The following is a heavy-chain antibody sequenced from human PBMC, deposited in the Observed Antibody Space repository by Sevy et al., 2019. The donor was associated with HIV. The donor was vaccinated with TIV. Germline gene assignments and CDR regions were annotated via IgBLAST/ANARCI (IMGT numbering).Heavy chain of an antibody. V-gene: IGHV4-59*01. Sequence: SETLSLTCTVSGGSISSYYWSWIRQPPGKGLEWIGYLYYRGRTNYNPSLKSRVTISVDTSRNQFSLKLNSVTAADSAVYYCARHSIAPRSWYFHLWGRGTLVTVSS. CDR1: GGSISSYY. CDR3: ARHSIAPRSWYFHL. CDR2: LYYRGRT. J-gene: IGHJ2*01. D-gene: IGHD6-6*01.